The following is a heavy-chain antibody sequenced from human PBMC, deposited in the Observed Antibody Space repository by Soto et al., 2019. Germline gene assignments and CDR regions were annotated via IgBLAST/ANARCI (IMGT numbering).Heavy chain of an antibody. Sequence: GGSLRLSGTVSGFDFGDYYMSWIRQAPWKGLEWVSYIDSGDVTTYYTDSVKGRFTISRDNAKKTVYLQMSSLRVEDTALYYCVRPYYIISRSPFDRWGHGALVTVS. V-gene: IGHV3-11*01. J-gene: IGHJ4*01. CDR1: GFDFGDYY. D-gene: IGHD3-10*01. CDR3: VRPYYIISRSPFDR. CDR2: IDSGDVTT.